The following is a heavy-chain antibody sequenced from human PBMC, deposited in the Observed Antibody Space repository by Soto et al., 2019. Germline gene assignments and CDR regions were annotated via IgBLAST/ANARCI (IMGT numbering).Heavy chain of an antibody. V-gene: IGHV1-69*13. CDR3: ARLYCSSTSCYPGDY. CDR1: GGTFSSYA. D-gene: IGHD2-2*01. Sequence: GASVKVSCKASGGTFSSYAISWVRQAPGQGLEWMGGIIPIFGTANYAQKFQGRVTITADESTSTAYMELSSLRSEDTAVYYCARLYCSSTSCYPGDYWGQGTLVTVSS. J-gene: IGHJ4*02. CDR2: IIPIFGTA.